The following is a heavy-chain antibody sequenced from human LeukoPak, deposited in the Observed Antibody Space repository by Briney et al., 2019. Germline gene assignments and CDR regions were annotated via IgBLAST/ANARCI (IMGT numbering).Heavy chain of an antibody. CDR3: ARGLKSPAAAEVANWFDP. CDR1: GGSFSGYY. CDR2: INHSGST. Sequence: PSETLSLTCAVYGGSFSGYYWSWIRQPPGKGLEWIGEINHSGSTNYNPSLKSRVTISVDTSKNQFSLKLSSVTAADTAVYYCARGLKSPAAAEVANWFDPWGQGTLVTVSS. J-gene: IGHJ5*02. V-gene: IGHV4-34*01. D-gene: IGHD6-13*01.